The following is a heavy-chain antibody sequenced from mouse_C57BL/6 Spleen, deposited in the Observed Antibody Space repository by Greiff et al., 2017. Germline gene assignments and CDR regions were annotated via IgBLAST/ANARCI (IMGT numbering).Heavy chain of an antibody. CDR2: IYPGSGST. J-gene: IGHJ2*01. V-gene: IGHV1-55*01. CDR3: ARSDDEDFDY. Sequence: VQLQQPGAELVKPGASVKMSCKASGYTFTSYWITWVKQRPGQGLEWIGDIYPGSGSTNYNEKFKSKATLTVATSSSTAYMQLSSLTSEDSAVYYCARSDDEDFDYWGQGTTLTVSS. D-gene: IGHD2-12*01. CDR1: GYTFTSYW.